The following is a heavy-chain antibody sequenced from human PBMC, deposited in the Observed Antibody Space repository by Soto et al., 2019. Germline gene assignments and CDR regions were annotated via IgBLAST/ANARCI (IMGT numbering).Heavy chain of an antibody. D-gene: IGHD3-10*01. CDR3: ARVTTMVRGVIIKEYYYYGMDV. CDR1: GYTFTSYG. J-gene: IGHJ6*02. CDR2: ISAYNGNT. V-gene: IGHV1-18*01. Sequence: ASVKVSCKASGYTFTSYGISWVRQAPGQGLEWMGWISAYNGNTNYAQKLQGRVTMTTDTSTSTAYMELRSLRSDDTAVYYCARVTTMVRGVIIKEYYYYGMDVWGQGTTVTV.